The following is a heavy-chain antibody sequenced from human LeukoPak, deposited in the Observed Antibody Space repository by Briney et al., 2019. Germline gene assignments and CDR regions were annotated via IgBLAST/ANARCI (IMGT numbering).Heavy chain of an antibody. D-gene: IGHD3-9*01. CDR2: ISSSGSIM. CDR3: ARAPTYYDILTYYPLFFYY. CDR1: GFTFSSFQ. V-gene: IGHV3-48*03. Sequence: GGSLRLSCVASGFTFSSFQMNWVRQAPGKGLEWVSYISSSGSIMFYADSVKGRFTISRDNAKNSLYLHMNSLRAEDTAVYYWARAPTYYDILTYYPLFFYYWGQGTLVTVSS. J-gene: IGHJ4*02.